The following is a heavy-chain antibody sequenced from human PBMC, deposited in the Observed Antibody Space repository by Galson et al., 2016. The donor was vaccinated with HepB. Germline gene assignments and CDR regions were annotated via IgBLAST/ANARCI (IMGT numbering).Heavy chain of an antibody. Sequence: SLRLSCAASGFTFTDYFMTWIRQSPGRGLEWLSHMSISGYTIYYADSVKGRFTISRDNAKNTLYLQMNSLRAEDTAVYYCARDVGNYGMDVWGQGTTVTVSS. CDR1: GFTFTDYF. CDR3: ARDVGNYGMDV. D-gene: IGHD1-14*01. J-gene: IGHJ6*02. V-gene: IGHV3-11*01. CDR2: MSISGYTI.